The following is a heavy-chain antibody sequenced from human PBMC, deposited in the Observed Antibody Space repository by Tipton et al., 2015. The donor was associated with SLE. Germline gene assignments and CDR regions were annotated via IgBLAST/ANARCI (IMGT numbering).Heavy chain of an antibody. D-gene: IGHD3-22*01. V-gene: IGHV3-23*01. CDR2: ISGSGGGTR. J-gene: IGHJ6*02. Sequence: SLRLSCVVAGFSLNRYAVSWVRQSPGKGLQWVSGISGSGGGTRFYADSVKGRFTVSRDTSENTVFLQMKSLRADDTAIYYCAKDVGSGHSYFYSYGMDVWGQGTTVTVSS. CDR1: GFSLNRYA. CDR3: AKDVGSGHSYFYSYGMDV.